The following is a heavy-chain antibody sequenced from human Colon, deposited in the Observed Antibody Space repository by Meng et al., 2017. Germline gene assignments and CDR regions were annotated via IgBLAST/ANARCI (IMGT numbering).Heavy chain of an antibody. V-gene: IGHV1-2*06. CDR1: GYTFTAYY. CDR2: INPNSGGT. D-gene: IGHD4-17*01. J-gene: IGHJ4*02. CDR3: ARDTTMTTGF. Sequence: ASAKVSCKASGYTFTAYYVHWVRQAPGQGLEWMGRINPNSGGTNYAQKFQGRVTMTRDTSISTAYTELSRLRSDDTAVYDRARDTTMTTGFWGQGTLVTVSS.